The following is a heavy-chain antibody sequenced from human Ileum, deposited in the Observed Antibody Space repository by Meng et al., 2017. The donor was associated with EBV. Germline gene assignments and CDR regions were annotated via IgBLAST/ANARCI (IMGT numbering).Heavy chain of an antibody. V-gene: IGHV4-4*02. CDR1: GGSISRSDW. CDR3: ANSDYYRSDY. J-gene: IGHJ4*02. D-gene: IGHD3-22*01. Sequence: VQLEEFVPWPVKPSEPLSLTWAVSGGSISRSDWGSCVRQPPGKGLEWIGETSHSGSTNYSPSLKSPVTISLNKSKNQLSLKLNSVTAADTAVYYCANSDYYRSDYWGQGTLVTVSS. CDR2: TSHSGST.